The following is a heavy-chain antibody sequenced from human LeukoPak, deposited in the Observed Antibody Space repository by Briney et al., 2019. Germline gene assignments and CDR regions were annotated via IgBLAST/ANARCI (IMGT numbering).Heavy chain of an antibody. CDR3: ARANEYGNNALGY. V-gene: IGHV4-59*01. D-gene: IGHD2-8*01. CDR2: IYYSGTT. Sequence: PSETLSLTCTVSGDSINNYYWSWIRQPPGKGLEWIGYIYYSGTTNYNPSLKSRVSISVDTSKKQFSLKLSSVTAADTAVYYCARANEYGNNALGYWGQGTLVTVSS. CDR1: GDSINNYY. J-gene: IGHJ4*02.